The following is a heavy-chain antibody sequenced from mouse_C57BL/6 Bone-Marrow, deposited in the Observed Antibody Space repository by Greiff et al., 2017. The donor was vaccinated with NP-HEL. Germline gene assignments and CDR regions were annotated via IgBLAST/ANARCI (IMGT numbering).Heavy chain of an antibody. J-gene: IGHJ2*01. D-gene: IGHD2-5*01. V-gene: IGHV1-50*01. Sequence: QVQLQQSGAELVKPGASVKLSCKASGYTFTSYWMQWVKQRPGQGLEWIGEIDPSDSYTNYNQKFKGKATLTVDTSSSTAYMQLSSLTSEDSAVYYCARPYYSNYQYFDYWGQGTTLTVSS. CDR1: GYTFTSYW. CDR3: ARPYYSNYQYFDY. CDR2: IDPSDSYT.